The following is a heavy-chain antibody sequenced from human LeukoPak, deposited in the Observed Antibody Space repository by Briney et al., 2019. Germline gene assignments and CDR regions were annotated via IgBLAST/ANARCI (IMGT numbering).Heavy chain of an antibody. Sequence: GSSVKVSCKASGGTFISYAISWVRQAPGQGLEWMGGIIPIFGTANYAQKFQGRVTITADESTSTAYMELSSLRSEDTAVYYCAREVGATLNFDYWGQGTLVTVSS. CDR1: GGTFISYA. D-gene: IGHD1-26*01. J-gene: IGHJ4*02. CDR3: AREVGATLNFDY. CDR2: IIPIFGTA. V-gene: IGHV1-69*01.